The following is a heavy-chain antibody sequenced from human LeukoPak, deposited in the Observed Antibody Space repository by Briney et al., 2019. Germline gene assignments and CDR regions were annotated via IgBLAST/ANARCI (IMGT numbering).Heavy chain of an antibody. CDR2: INHSGST. V-gene: IGHV4-34*01. Sequence: PSETLSLTCAVYGGSLSGYYWSWIRQPPGKGLEWIGEINHSGSTNYNPPLKSRVTISVDTSKNQFPLKLSSVTAADTAVYYCARGTDSSGFYNSYFDPWGQGILVTVSS. CDR3: ARGTDSSGFYNSYFDP. CDR1: GGSLSGYY. J-gene: IGHJ5*02. D-gene: IGHD3-22*01.